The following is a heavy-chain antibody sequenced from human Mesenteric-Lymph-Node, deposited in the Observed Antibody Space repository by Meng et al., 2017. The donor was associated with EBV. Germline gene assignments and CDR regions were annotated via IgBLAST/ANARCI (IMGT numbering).Heavy chain of an antibody. CDR1: GGYFSSYY. Sequence: VALEGSGPGLVKASGALALGSSYAGGYFSSYYWSWDRQSPGKGLEWIGYIYDSGSTDYNPSLKSRVTLFVDSYKNQFSLKLYSVTAADTAVYYCARDAGGDYWYFDLWGRGTLVTVSS. J-gene: IGHJ2*01. D-gene: IGHD4-17*01. CDR3: ARDAGGDYWYFDL. CDR2: IYDSGST. V-gene: IGHV4-59*13.